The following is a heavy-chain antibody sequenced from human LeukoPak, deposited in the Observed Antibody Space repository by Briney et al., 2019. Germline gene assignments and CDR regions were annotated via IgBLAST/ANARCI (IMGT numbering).Heavy chain of an antibody. J-gene: IGHJ6*02. D-gene: IGHD3-3*01. CDR2: IYYSGST. Sequence: SETLSLTCTVSGGSISSYYWSWIRQPPGKGLEWIGYIYYSGSTNYNPSLKSRVTISVDTSKNQFSLKLSSVTAADTAVYYCARDRYYDFWSGSNYYYGMDVWGQGATVTVSS. V-gene: IGHV4-59*01. CDR3: ARDRYYDFWSGSNYYYGMDV. CDR1: GGSISSYY.